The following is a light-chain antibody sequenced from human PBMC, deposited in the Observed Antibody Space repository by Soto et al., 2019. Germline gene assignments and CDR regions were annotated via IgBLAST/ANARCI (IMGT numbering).Light chain of an antibody. CDR2: AAS. Sequence: EIVLTQSPGPLSFSPGEIATLSCRASQSVSSSYLAWYQMKPGQAPRLLIYAASSRASGIPDRFSGSGSGTDVTLTISRLEPEDFAGYYCLQYGNSQTFGQGTKVEIK. CDR3: LQYGNSQT. CDR1: QSVSSSY. V-gene: IGKV3-20*01. J-gene: IGKJ1*01.